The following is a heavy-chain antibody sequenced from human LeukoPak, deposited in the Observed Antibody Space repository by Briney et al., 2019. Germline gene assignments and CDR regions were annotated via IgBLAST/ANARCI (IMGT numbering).Heavy chain of an antibody. J-gene: IGHJ5*02. CDR1: GGSISSGSYY. CDR3: ARGLLYSSGWYWFDP. V-gene: IGHV4-61*02. Sequence: SETLSLTCTVSGGSISSGSYYWSWIRQPAGKGLEWIGRIYTSGSTNYNPSLKSRVTISVDTSKNQFSLKLSSVTAADTAVYYCARGLLYSSGWYWFDPWGQGTLVTVSS. CDR2: IYTSGST. D-gene: IGHD6-19*01.